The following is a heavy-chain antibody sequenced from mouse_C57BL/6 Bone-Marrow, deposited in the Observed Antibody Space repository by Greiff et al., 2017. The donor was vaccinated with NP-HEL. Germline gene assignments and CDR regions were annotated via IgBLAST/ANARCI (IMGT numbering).Heavy chain of an antibody. V-gene: IGHV14-4*01. CDR2: IDPENGDT. CDR3: TRVMFAY. CDR1: GFNIKDDY. J-gene: IGHJ3*01. Sequence: EVQLQQSGAELVRPGASVKLSCTASGFNIKDDYMHWVKQRPEQGLEWIGWIDPENGDTEYASKFQGKASITADTSSNTAYLQLSSLTSEDTAVYYCTRVMFAYWGQGTLVTVSA.